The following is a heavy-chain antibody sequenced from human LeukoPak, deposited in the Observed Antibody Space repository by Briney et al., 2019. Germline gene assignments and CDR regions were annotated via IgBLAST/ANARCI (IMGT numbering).Heavy chain of an antibody. J-gene: IGHJ4*02. CDR1: GGTFSSYA. Sequence: ASVKVSCKASGGTFSSYAISWVRQAPGQGLGWMGGIIPIFGTANYAQKFQGRVTITADESTSTAYMELSSLRSEDTAVYYCARSRPIAAAGTFENGGEEYYFDYWGQGTLVTVSS. V-gene: IGHV1-69*01. CDR3: ARSRPIAAAGTFENGGEEYYFDY. CDR2: IIPIFGTA. D-gene: IGHD6-13*01.